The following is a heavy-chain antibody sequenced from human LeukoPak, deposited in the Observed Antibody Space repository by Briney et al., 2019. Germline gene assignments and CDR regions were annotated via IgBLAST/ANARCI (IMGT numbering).Heavy chain of an antibody. CDR3: ARDGPGCSGGSCYHYYYYGMDV. CDR1: GYTFTSYY. D-gene: IGHD2-15*01. J-gene: IGHJ6*02. CDR2: INPSGGST. V-gene: IGHV1-46*01. Sequence: GASVEVSCKASGYTFTSYYMHWVRQAPGQGLEWMGIINPSGGSTSYAQKFQGRVTMTRDTSTSTVYMELSSLRSEDTAVYYCARDGPGCSGGSCYHYYYYGMDVWGQGTTVTVSS.